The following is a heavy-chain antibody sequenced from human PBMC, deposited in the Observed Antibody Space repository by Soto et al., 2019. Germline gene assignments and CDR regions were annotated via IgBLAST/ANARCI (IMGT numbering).Heavy chain of an antibody. Sequence: QLQLQESGPGLVKPSETLSLTCTVSGGSISSSSYYWGWIRQPPGKGLEWIGSIYYSGSTYYNPSLKSRVTISVDTSKNQFSLKLSSVTAADTAVYYYARRDYYDSSGYFFYWGQGTLVTVSS. J-gene: IGHJ4*02. CDR1: GGSISSSSYY. CDR3: ARRDYYDSSGYFFY. V-gene: IGHV4-39*01. D-gene: IGHD3-22*01. CDR2: IYYSGST.